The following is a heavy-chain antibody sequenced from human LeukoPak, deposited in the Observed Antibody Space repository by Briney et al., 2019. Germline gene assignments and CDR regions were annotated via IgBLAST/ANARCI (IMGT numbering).Heavy chain of an antibody. CDR1: GFTFSSYW. Sequence: GESLRLSCAASGFTFSSYWMGWVRQAPGKGLEWVANINQDGSEKYYVDSVKGRFTISRDNSKKTLYLQMNSLRVEDTAVYYCAKGKVNHDGALDIWGQGTLVTVSS. D-gene: IGHD2-21*01. V-gene: IGHV3-7*03. J-gene: IGHJ3*02. CDR2: INQDGSEK. CDR3: AKGKVNHDGALDI.